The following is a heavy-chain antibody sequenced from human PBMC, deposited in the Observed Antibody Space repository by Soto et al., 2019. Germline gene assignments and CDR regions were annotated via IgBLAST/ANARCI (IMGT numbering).Heavy chain of an antibody. J-gene: IGHJ5*02. CDR3: VRGLPGGFDP. Sequence: SLRLSCAASGFIFSNYDMHWVRQTSGNGLQWVSRIGVAGDTNYSGSVKGRFTISRENAKNSFFLQMNSLRAGDTAVYYCVRGLPGGFDPWGQGTLVTVSS. CDR2: IGVAGDT. CDR1: GFIFSNYD. V-gene: IGHV3-13*01. D-gene: IGHD3-10*01.